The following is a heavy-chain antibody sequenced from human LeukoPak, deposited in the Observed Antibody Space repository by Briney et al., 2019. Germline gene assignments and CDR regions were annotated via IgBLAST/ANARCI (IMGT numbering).Heavy chain of an antibody. V-gene: IGHV4-61*08. CDR1: GGSISSGGYY. CDR2: VSDSETT. CDR3: ATRPAETTWFRVFDY. D-gene: IGHD3-10*01. Sequence: SETLSLTCTVSGGSISSGGYYWSWIRQHPGKGLEWIGYVSDSETTNYNPSLKSRVSMSVDTSKNEFSLRLSSVTAADTALYYCATRPAETTWFRVFDYWSRGTLVTVSS. J-gene: IGHJ4*02.